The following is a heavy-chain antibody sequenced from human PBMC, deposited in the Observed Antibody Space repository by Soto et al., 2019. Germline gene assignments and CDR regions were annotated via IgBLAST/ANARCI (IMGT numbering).Heavy chain of an antibody. D-gene: IGHD3-10*01. CDR1: GGSVSSGSYY. CDR3: ARARTPLLWFGELLLEYLQH. J-gene: IGHJ1*01. CDR2: IYYSGST. V-gene: IGHV4-61*01. Sequence: PSETLSLTCTVSGGSVSSGSYYWSWIRQPPGKGLEWIGYIYYSGSTSYNPALKSRVTISVDTSKNQFSLKLSSVTAADTAVYYCARARTPLLWFGELLLEYLQHWGQGTLLTVSS.